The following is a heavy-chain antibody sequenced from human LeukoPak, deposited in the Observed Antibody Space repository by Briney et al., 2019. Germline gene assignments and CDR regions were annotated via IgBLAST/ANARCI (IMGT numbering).Heavy chain of an antibody. Sequence: RTGGSLRLSCAASGFTFDDYGMSWVRQAPGKGLEWVSGINWNGGSTGYADSVKGRFTISRDNAKNSLYLQTNSLRAEDTALYYCARGNGGSLLDYWGQGTLVTVSS. D-gene: IGHD1-26*01. CDR2: INWNGGST. V-gene: IGHV3-20*04. CDR3: ARGNGGSLLDY. J-gene: IGHJ4*02. CDR1: GFTFDDYG.